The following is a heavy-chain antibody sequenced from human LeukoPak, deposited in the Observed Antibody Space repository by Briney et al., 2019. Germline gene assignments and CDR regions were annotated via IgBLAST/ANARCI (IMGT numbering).Heavy chain of an antibody. Sequence: ASVKFSCKASGYTFTSYTMNWVRQAPGQGLEWMGWINTNTGNPTYAQGFTGRFVFSLDTSVSTAYLQISSLKAEDTAVYYCARVLLRHGFDIWGQGTMVTVSS. J-gene: IGHJ3*02. V-gene: IGHV7-4-1*02. CDR2: INTNTGNP. D-gene: IGHD2/OR15-2a*01. CDR3: ARVLLRHGFDI. CDR1: GYTFTSYT.